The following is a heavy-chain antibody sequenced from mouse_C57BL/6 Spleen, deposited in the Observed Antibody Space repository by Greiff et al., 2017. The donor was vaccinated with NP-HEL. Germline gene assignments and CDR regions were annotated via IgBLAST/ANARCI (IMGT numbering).Heavy chain of an antibody. CDR3: TRVANWDPYYFDD. J-gene: IGHJ2*01. Sequence: VQLQQSGAELVRPGASVTLSCKASGYTFTDYEMHWVKQTPVHGLEWIGAIDPETGGTAYNQKFKGKAILTADKSSSTAYMELRSLTSEDSAVYYCTRVANWDPYYFDDWGQGTTLTVSS. V-gene: IGHV1-15*01. CDR2: IDPETGGT. D-gene: IGHD4-1*01. CDR1: GYTFTDYE.